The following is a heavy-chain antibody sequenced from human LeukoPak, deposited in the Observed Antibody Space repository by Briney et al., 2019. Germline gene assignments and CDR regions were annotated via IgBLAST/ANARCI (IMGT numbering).Heavy chain of an antibody. V-gene: IGHV3-43*02. CDR1: GFTFEDYA. J-gene: IGHJ1*01. CDR3: AKDRDTTGYEH. D-gene: IGHD3-22*01. Sequence: GGSLRLSCAASGFTFEDYAMHWVRQAPGKGLEWVSFVTGEGSSTYYADSVKGRFTISRDNSKNSLYLQMNSLRIEDTALYYCAKDRDTTGYEHWGQGTLVTVSS. CDR2: VTGEGSST.